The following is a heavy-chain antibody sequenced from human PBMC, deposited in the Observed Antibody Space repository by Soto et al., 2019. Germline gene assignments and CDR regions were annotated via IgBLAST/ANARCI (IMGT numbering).Heavy chain of an antibody. Sequence: SETLSLTCTVSGGSVSGVDYFWSWIRQSPGKGLEWIGYIYYTGITHLNPSLKSRLTVAVDTSENEFSLKLTSVSAADTAVYFCAREERKGIISWFDPWGQGTPVTVSS. D-gene: IGHD2-21*01. J-gene: IGHJ5*02. CDR2: IYYTGIT. CDR3: AREERKGIISWFDP. V-gene: IGHV4-30-4*01. CDR1: GGSVSGVDYF.